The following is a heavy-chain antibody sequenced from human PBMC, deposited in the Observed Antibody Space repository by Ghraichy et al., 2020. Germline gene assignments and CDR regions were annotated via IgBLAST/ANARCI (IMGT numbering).Heavy chain of an antibody. Sequence: GGSLRLSCAASGFTFSSYSMNWVRQAPGKGLEWVSYISSSSSTIYYADSVKGRFTISRDNAKNSLYLQMNSLRDEDTAVCYCARDVRFLEWLLPSYYFDYWGQGTLVTVSS. CDR3: ARDVRFLEWLLPSYYFDY. V-gene: IGHV3-48*02. CDR1: GFTFSSYS. D-gene: IGHD3-3*01. CDR2: ISSSSSTI. J-gene: IGHJ4*02.